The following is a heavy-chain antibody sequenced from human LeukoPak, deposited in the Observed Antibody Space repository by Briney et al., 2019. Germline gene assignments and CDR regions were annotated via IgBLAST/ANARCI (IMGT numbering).Heavy chain of an antibody. D-gene: IGHD2-15*01. J-gene: IGHJ6*02. V-gene: IGHV5-51*01. Sequence: GESLKISCKGSGYSFTSYWIGWVRQMPGKGLEWMGIIYPGDSDTRYSPSFQGQVTISADKSISTAYLQWSSLKASDTAMYYCARQRAYCSGGSCYGMDVWGQGTTVTVSS. CDR3: ARQRAYCSGGSCYGMDV. CDR1: GYSFTSYW. CDR2: IYPGDSDT.